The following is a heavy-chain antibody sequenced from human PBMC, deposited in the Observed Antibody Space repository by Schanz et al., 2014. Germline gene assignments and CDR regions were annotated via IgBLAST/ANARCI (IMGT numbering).Heavy chain of an antibody. CDR3: ERRHHCRSGPCDDNWMDA. V-gene: IGHV4-34*01. D-gene: IGHD3-3*02. CDR1: GGSFSGYY. J-gene: IGHJ6*04. CDR2: INHIANT. Sequence: QVQLQQWGAGLLKPSETLSLTCAVDGGSFSGYYWSWIRQPPVKGLEWIGEINHIANTTYNPSLRSRVQRSEGSSKNHSAQSPSSVTAADTAVNSGERRHHCRSGPCDDNWMDAWGKGTTVTVSS.